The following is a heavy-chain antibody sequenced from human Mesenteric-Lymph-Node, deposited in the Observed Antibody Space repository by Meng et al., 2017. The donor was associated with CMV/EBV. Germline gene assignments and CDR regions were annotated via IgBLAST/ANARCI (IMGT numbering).Heavy chain of an antibody. CDR1: GYTFTSYG. D-gene: IGHD4-17*01. V-gene: IGHV1-8*02. Sequence: ASVKVSCKASGYTFTSYGINWVRQATGQGLEWMGWMSPNSGSTGYAQKFQGRVTMTRDTSISTVYMELSSLRSEDTAVYYCARGNLRRVTTDYWGQGTLVTVSS. J-gene: IGHJ4*02. CDR2: MSPNSGST. CDR3: ARGNLRRVTTDY.